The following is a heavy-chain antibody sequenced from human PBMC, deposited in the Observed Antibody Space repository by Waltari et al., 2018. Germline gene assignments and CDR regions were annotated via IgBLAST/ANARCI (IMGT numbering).Heavy chain of an antibody. Sequence: EVQLVQSGAEVKKPGESLKISCKGSGYSFTSYWIGWVRQMPGKGLGWMGIIYPVDSDTRYSPSFQGQVTISADKSISTAYLQWSSLKASDTAMYYCARQQRPYYYDSSGSYYFDYWGQGTLVTVSS. CDR1: GYSFTSYW. D-gene: IGHD3-22*01. J-gene: IGHJ4*02. V-gene: IGHV5-51*01. CDR2: IYPVDSDT. CDR3: ARQQRPYYYDSSGSYYFDY.